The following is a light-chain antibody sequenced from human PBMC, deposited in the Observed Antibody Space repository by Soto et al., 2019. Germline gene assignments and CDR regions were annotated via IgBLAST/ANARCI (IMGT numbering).Light chain of an antibody. CDR1: SSDFYGYNY. CDR3: SSYTSGSTLYV. Sequence: QSALTQPASVSVSPGQSITISCTGTSSDFYGYNYVSWYQQLPGKAPKLLIYEVTSRPSGVSNRFSGSKSGNTASLTISGLLAEDEADYYCSSYTSGSTLYVFGTGTKVTVL. V-gene: IGLV2-14*01. J-gene: IGLJ1*01. CDR2: EVT.